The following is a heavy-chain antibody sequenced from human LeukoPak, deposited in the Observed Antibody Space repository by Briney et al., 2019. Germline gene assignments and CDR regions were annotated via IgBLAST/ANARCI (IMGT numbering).Heavy chain of an antibody. J-gene: IGHJ4*02. D-gene: IGHD2/OR15-2a*01. CDR1: GGSIDITND. CDR2: ISHDGTT. V-gene: IGHV4-4*02. CDR3: TRENRPFCPFAF. Sequence: SETPSLTCGVSGGSIDITNDWTWVRQAPGKGLEWIGEISHDGTTNYRPSLRSRVAMSFDRANNQFSLSLTSVTAADTAVYYCTRENRPFCPFAFWGQGVLATVSS.